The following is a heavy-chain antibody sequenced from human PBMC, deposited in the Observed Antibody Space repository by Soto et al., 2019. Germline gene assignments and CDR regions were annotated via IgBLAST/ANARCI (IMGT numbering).Heavy chain of an antibody. CDR1: GYTFTDYY. V-gene: IGHV1-2*02. J-gene: IGHJ4*02. CDR3: ASEDCRNTNCLKGFDY. Sequence: KVSCKTSGYTFTDYYMHWVRQAPGQGFEWVGGINPKSGGPKYVPKFQGRVTVTRDTSTSTAYMELNRLTSDDTAVYYCASEDCRNTNCLKGFDYWGQGTLVTVSS. CDR2: INPKSGGP. D-gene: IGHD2-15*01.